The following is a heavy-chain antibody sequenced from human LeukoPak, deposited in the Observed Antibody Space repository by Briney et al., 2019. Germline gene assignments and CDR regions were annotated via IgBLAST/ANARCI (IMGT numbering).Heavy chain of an antibody. J-gene: IGHJ3*02. Sequence: SETLSLTCTVSGGSMSTYYWSWIRQSPGKGLEWIGSVYYSGSTNYNPSLKSRVSISVDTSKNQFSLELSSASAADTAAYYCAVNSTKHTFDIWGQGTMVTVSS. CDR2: VYYSGST. D-gene: IGHD5/OR15-5a*01. CDR1: GGSMSTYY. CDR3: AVNSTKHTFDI. V-gene: IGHV4-59*08.